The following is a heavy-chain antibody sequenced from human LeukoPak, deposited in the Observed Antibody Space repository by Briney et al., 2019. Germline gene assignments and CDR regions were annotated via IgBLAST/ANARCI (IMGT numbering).Heavy chain of an antibody. CDR2: ISSSSSYI. V-gene: IGHV3-21*01. CDR3: AREGDLGPWAFDI. J-gene: IGHJ3*02. CDR1: GFTFSSYW. Sequence: GGSLRLSCAASGFTFSSYWMSWVRQAPGKGLEWVSSISSSSSYIYYADSVKGRFTISRDNAKNSLYLQMNSLRAEDTAVYYCAREGDLGPWAFDIWGQGTMVTVSS.